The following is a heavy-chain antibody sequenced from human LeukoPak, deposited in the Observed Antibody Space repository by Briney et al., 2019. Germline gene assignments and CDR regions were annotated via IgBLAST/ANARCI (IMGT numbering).Heavy chain of an antibody. CDR3: ASGGYYYDSSGNDY. J-gene: IGHJ4*02. Sequence: SETLSLTCTVSGGSISGYYWSWIRQHPGKGLEWIGYIYYSGSTYYNPSLKSRVTISVDTSKNQFSLKLSSVTAADTAVYYCASGGYYYDSSGNDYWGQGTLVTVSS. CDR1: GGSISGYY. CDR2: IYYSGST. V-gene: IGHV4-59*06. D-gene: IGHD3-22*01.